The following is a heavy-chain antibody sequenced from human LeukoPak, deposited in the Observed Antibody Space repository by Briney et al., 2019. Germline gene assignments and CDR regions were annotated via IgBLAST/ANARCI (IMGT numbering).Heavy chain of an antibody. V-gene: IGHV5-51*01. Sequence: GESLKISCKGSGYSFTSYWIGWVRQMPGKGLEWMGIIYPGDSDTRYSPSFQGRVTISADKSISTAYLQWSSPKASDTAMYYCARRVAAAAPRDGDWFDPWGQGTLVTVSS. CDR2: IYPGDSDT. CDR3: ARRVAAAAPRDGDWFDP. J-gene: IGHJ5*02. CDR1: GYSFTSYW. D-gene: IGHD6-13*01.